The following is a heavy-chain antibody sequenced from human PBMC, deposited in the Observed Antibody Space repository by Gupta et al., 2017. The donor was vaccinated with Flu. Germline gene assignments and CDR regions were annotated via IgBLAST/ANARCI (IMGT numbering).Heavy chain of an antibody. Sequence: EVQLLESGGGLIQPGGSLRLSCVASGFSFSNYAMSWARQVPGKGLECVSGISHTGSSSYYIDSVKGRFTSSRDNSKNTLYLEMNSLRAEDTAIYYCAKDLWSVSSPTQTYFYYYGMDVWGQGTTVTVSS. CDR1: GFSFSNYA. CDR2: ISHTGSSS. J-gene: IGHJ6*02. CDR3: AKDLWSVSSPTQTYFYYYGMDV. V-gene: IGHV3-23*01. D-gene: IGHD3-3*01.